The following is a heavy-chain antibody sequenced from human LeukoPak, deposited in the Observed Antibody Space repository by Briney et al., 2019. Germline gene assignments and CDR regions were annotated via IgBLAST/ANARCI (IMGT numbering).Heavy chain of an antibody. V-gene: IGHV4-59*12. Sequence: SETLSLTCTVSGGSISSYYWSWIRQPPGKGLEWIGYIYYSGSTYYNPSLKSRVTISVDTSKNQFSLKLSSVTAADTAVYYCARDFGIYCSSTSCPGRAFDIWGQGTMVTVSS. CDR3: ARDFGIYCSSTSCPGRAFDI. D-gene: IGHD2-2*01. CDR2: IYYSGST. J-gene: IGHJ3*02. CDR1: GGSISSYY.